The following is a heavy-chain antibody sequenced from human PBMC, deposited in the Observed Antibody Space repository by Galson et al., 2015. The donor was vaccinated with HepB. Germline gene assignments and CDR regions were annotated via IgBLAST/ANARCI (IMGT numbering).Heavy chain of an antibody. D-gene: IGHD3-10*01. CDR2: ISGNSVYT. CDR3: VRENYSNPAY. J-gene: IGHJ4*02. CDR1: GFTFSTYA. Sequence: SLRLSCAASGFTFSTYAMSWVRQAPGKGLEWVSYISGNSVYTKYADSVKGRFTISRDNVGNSLYLQMNSLRAEDTAIYYCVRENYSNPAYWGQGALVTVSS. V-gene: IGHV3-11*06.